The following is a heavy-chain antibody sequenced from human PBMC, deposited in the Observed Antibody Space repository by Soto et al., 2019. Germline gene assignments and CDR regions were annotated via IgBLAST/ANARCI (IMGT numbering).Heavy chain of an antibody. Sequence: GGSLSLSCAASGFTFSDYWMSWVRQAPGKGLEWVANIKEDGSEKDYVDSMKGRITISRDNAKNSLFLQMSSLRAEDTAVYYCATRYYFDSSGYFSFGYWGKGTLVTVSS. V-gene: IGHV3-7*05. D-gene: IGHD3-22*01. CDR2: IKEDGSEK. J-gene: IGHJ4*02. CDR1: GFTFSDYW. CDR3: ATRYYFDSSGYFSFGY.